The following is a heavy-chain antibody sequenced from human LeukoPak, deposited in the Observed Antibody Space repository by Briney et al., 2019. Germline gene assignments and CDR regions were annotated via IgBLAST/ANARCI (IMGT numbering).Heavy chain of an antibody. D-gene: IGHD3-22*01. Sequence: ASVKVSCKASGGTFSSYAISWVRQAPGQGLEWMGIINPSGGSTSYAQKFQGRVTMTRDTSTSTVYMELSSLRSEDTAVYYCARDYDSSGYLFDYWGQGTLVTVSS. J-gene: IGHJ4*02. CDR1: GGTFSSYA. CDR2: INPSGGST. CDR3: ARDYDSSGYLFDY. V-gene: IGHV1-46*01.